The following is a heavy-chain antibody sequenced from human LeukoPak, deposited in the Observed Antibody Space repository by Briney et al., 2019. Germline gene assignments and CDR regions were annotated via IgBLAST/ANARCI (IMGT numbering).Heavy chain of an antibody. CDR3: ASVFDS. J-gene: IGHJ4*02. CDR1: GW. CDR2: INHDGTGT. V-gene: IGHV3-74*01. Sequence: GGSLRLSCAASGWMHWVRQAPGKGLVWVSGINHDGTGTYYADSVKGRFTISRDNAKNTLYLQVNSLSADDTAVYYCASVFDSWGQGFLVTVSS.